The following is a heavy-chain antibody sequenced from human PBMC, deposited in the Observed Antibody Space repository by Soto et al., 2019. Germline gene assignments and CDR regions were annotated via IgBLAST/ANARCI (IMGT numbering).Heavy chain of an antibody. D-gene: IGHD2-8*01. V-gene: IGHV4-39*01. CDR2: IYYSGST. J-gene: IGHJ5*02. Sequence: SETLSLTCTVSGGSISSSSYYWGWIRQPPGKGLEWIGSIYYSGSTYYNPSLKSRVTISVDTSKNQFSLKLSSVTAADTAVYYCASMVYAIVFWSNWFDPWGQGTLVTVSS. CDR3: ASMVYAIVFWSNWFDP. CDR1: GGSISSSSYY.